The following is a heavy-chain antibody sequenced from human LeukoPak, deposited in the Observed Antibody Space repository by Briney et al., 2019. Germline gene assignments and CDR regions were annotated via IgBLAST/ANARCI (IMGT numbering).Heavy chain of an antibody. D-gene: IGHD5-18*01. J-gene: IGHJ4*02. Sequence: GGSLRLSCAASGFTFRTYNMTWGHQAPGKGLEWVSSITSSSGNMFYADSVKGRFTISRDNAKNSLYLQMNSLRAEDTAVYYCARRGYTYGYDYWGQGNLVTVSS. CDR1: GFTFRTYN. CDR2: ITSSSGNM. V-gene: IGHV3-21*01. CDR3: ARRGYTYGYDY.